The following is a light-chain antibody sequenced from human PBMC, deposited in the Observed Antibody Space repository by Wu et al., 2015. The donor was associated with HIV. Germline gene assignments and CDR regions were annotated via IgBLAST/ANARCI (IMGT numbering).Light chain of an antibody. V-gene: IGKV3-15*01. CDR3: QQYNNWPRT. CDR2: GAS. CDR1: QSVSSN. J-gene: IGKJ1*01. Sequence: EIEMTQSPATLSVSPGERATLSCRASQSVSSNLAWYQQKPGQAPRLLIYGASTRATDIPARFSGSGSGTEFTLTISSLQSEDFAVYYCQQYNNWPRTFGQGTKVEIK.